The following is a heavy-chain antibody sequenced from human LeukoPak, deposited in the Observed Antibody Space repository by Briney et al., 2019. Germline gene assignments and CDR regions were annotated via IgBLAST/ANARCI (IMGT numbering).Heavy chain of an antibody. CDR1: GGSINSDSYY. CDR2: IYLSGST. J-gene: IGHJ5*02. Sequence: PSQTLSLTCTVSGGSINSDSYYWSWIRQPAGKGLEWIGRIYLSGSTNYNPSLKSRVTISVDTSKNQFSLKLTSVTAADTAVYHCASRLTVAGFDPWGQGTLVTVSS. D-gene: IGHD4-11*01. CDR3: ASRLTVAGFDP. V-gene: IGHV4-61*02.